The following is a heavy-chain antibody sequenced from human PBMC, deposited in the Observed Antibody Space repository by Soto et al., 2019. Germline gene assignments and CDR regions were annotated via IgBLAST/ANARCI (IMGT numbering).Heavy chain of an antibody. J-gene: IGHJ4*02. Sequence: SVKVSCLASGGTFGSQGIAWVRQAPGQGLEWMGGFIAMLGTPTYAKKVQGRATISADESLTSSYLELRSLRSEDTGVYFCARGAMANFDYWGQGTVVTVSS. CDR3: ARGAMANFDY. D-gene: IGHD5-18*01. CDR2: FIAMLGTP. V-gene: IGHV1-69*13. CDR1: GGTFGSQG.